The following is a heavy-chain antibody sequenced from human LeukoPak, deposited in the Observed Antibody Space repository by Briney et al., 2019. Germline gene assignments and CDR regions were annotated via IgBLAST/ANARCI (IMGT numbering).Heavy chain of an antibody. J-gene: IGHJ4*02. CDR2: ISNDSRYT. D-gene: IGHD3-10*01. V-gene: IGHV3-21*01. Sequence: PGGSLRLSCAASGFTFSPSNMNWVRQAPGKGLEWVSPISNDSRYTYYADSVKGRFTISRDNSKNTLYLQMNSLRAEDTAVYYCAKDRSAGVRASPMDYWGQGTPVTVSP. CDR3: AKDRSAGVRASPMDY. CDR1: GFTFSPSN.